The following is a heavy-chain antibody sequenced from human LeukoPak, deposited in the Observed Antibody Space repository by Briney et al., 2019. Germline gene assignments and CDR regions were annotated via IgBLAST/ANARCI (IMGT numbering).Heavy chain of an antibody. V-gene: IGHV3-74*01. CDR3: ARVVSGFNWFDP. J-gene: IGHJ5*02. Sequence: GGSLRLSCAASGFTSSSYWMHWVRQAPGKGLVWVSRINSDGSSTSYADSVKGRFTISRDNAKNTLYLQMNSLRAEDTAVYYCARVVSGFNWFDPWGQGTLVTVSS. CDR2: INSDGSST. CDR1: GFTSSSYW. D-gene: IGHD5-12*01.